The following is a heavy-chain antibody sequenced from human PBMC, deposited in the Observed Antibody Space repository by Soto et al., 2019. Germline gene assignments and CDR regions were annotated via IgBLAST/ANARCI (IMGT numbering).Heavy chain of an antibody. V-gene: IGHV1-8*01. J-gene: IGHJ6*02. Sequence: QVQLVQSGAEVKKPGASVKVSCEASGYTYTSYDISRVRQATGQGLEWMGRLNPNSVNTAYAQNFQGRVTMTRNTSISTAYMELSSLRSEDTAVYYCARTTPYYYYAMDVWGQGTTVTVSS. CDR3: ARTTPYYYYAMDV. D-gene: IGHD1-1*01. CDR1: GYTYTSYD. CDR2: LNPNSVNT.